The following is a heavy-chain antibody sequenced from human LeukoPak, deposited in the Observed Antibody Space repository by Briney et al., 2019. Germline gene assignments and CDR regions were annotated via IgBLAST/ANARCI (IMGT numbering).Heavy chain of an antibody. CDR3: ARAPGLYYDSSGYLDY. CDR1: GGSISSGDYY. CDR2: IYYSGST. J-gene: IGHJ4*02. V-gene: IGHV4-30-4*08. Sequence: PSETLSLTCTVSGGSISSGDYYWRWIRQPPGKGLEWIGYIYYSGSTYYNPSLKSRVTISVDTSKNQFSLKLSSVTAADTAVYYCARAPGLYYDSSGYLDYWGQGTLVTVSS. D-gene: IGHD3-22*01.